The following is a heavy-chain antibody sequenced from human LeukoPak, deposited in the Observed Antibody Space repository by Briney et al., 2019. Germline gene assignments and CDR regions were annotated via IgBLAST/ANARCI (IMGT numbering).Heavy chain of an antibody. CDR1: GFTFSSYS. CDR3: AKDIHGSGSYVVD. J-gene: IGHJ4*02. CDR2: ISSSSSTI. Sequence: GGSLRLSCAASGFTFSSYSMNWVRQAPGKGLEWVSYISSSSSTIYYADSVKGRFTISRDNAKNSLYLQMNSLRAEDTALYYCAKDIHGSGSYVVDWGQGTLVTVSS. D-gene: IGHD3-10*01. V-gene: IGHV3-48*04.